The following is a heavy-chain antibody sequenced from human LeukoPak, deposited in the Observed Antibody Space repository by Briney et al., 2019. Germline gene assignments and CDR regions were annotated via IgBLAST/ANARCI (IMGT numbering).Heavy chain of an antibody. D-gene: IGHD3-3*02. CDR2: ISGSGGST. J-gene: IGHJ4*02. CDR1: GFTFAGYA. CDR3: AKRRADDTFSYHFDY. Sequence: GGSLRLSCAASGFTFAGYAMSWVRQAPGKGLEWVSGISGSGGSTYYADSVKGRFTISRDNSKNTLYLQMDSLRAEDTAVYYCAKRRADDTFSYHFDYWGQGTLVTVSS. V-gene: IGHV3-23*01.